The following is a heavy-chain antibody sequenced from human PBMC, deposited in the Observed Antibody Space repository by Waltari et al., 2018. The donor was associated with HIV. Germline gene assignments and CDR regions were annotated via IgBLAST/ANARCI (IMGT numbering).Heavy chain of an antibody. CDR1: GLTFSSYA. V-gene: IGHV3-30-3*01. J-gene: IGHJ4*02. Sequence: QVQLVESGGGVVQPGRSLRLSGAASGLTFSSYAMHWVRRAQGKGLEWRAVISYDGSNKYYAYSVKGRFTISRYNAKNTLYLQMNSLRAEDTAVYYCARESPYSSSSGGFDYWGQGTLVTVSS. D-gene: IGHD6-6*01. CDR2: ISYDGSNK. CDR3: ARESPYSSSSGGFDY.